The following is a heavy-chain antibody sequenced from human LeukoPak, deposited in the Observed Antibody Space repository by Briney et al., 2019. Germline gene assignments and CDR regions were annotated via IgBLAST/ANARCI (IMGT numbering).Heavy chain of an antibody. D-gene: IGHD2-2*01. Sequence: ASVKVSCKASGYTFTSYYMHWVRQGPGQGLEWMGIINPSGGSTSYAQKFQGRVTMTRDTSTSTVYMELSSLRSEDTAVYYCARDPVLCSTSCHGFDPWGQGTLVTVSS. CDR2: INPSGGST. J-gene: IGHJ5*02. CDR3: ARDPVLCSTSCHGFDP. V-gene: IGHV1-46*01. CDR1: GYTFTSYY.